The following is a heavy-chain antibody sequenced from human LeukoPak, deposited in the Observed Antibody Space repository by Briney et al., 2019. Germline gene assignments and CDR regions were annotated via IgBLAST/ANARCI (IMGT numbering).Heavy chain of an antibody. CDR3: GRGHPVVPAAIPDY. Sequence: ASVRVSCKASGYTFSGYYIHCVRQAPGQGLEWMGWINPNSGGTNYAQKFQGRVTMARDTSISTVYMELTRLSFDDTAVYYCGRGHPVVPAAIPDYWGQGTLVTVSS. D-gene: IGHD2-2*02. V-gene: IGHV1-2*02. CDR2: INPNSGGT. J-gene: IGHJ4*02. CDR1: GYTFSGYY.